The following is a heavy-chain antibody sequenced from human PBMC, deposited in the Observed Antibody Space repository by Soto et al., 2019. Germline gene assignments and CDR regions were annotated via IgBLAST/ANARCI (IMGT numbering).Heavy chain of an antibody. Sequence: GGSLRLSCAASGFSFSSYALSCVRQAPGKGLEWVSGISGRGGDTYYADSVKGRFTISRDNSKNTLSVQMDSLRDDDTAVYYCARGVEGWYFDYWGRGTLVTVSS. CDR2: ISGRGGDT. CDR1: GFSFSSYA. D-gene: IGHD3-3*01. V-gene: IGHV3-23*01. J-gene: IGHJ4*02. CDR3: ARGVEGWYFDY.